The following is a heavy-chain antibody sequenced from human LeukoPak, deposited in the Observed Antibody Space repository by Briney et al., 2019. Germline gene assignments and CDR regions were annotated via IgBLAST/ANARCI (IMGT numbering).Heavy chain of an antibody. CDR1: GGSISSYY. CDR3: ARSPSSSGGGFDY. CDR2: IYYSGST. Sequence: SETLSLTCTVSGGSISSYYWSWIRQPPGKGLEWIGYIYYSGSTNYNPSLKSRVTISVDTSKNQFSLKLSSVTAADTAVYYCARSPSSSGGGFDYWGQGTLVTVSS. D-gene: IGHD6-6*01. J-gene: IGHJ4*02. V-gene: IGHV4-59*01.